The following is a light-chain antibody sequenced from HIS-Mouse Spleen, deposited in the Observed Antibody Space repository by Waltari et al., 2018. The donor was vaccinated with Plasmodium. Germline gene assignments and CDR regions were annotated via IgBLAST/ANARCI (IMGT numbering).Light chain of an antibody. J-gene: IGLJ2*01. CDR1: SSDVGGYNY. V-gene: IGLV2-8*01. CDR3: SSYAGSNNLV. CDR2: EVS. Sequence: QSALTQPPSASGSPGQSVTISCTGTSSDVGGYNYVSWYQQHPGKAPKLMIYEVSKRPYGGPDPLSGSQSGNTASLTVSGLQAEDEADYYCSSYAGSNNLVFGGGTKLTVL.